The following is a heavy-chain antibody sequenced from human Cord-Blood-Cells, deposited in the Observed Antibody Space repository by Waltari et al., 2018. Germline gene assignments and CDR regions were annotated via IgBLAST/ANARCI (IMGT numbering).Heavy chain of an antibody. Sequence: QVQLQQWGAGLLKPSETLSLTCAVYGGSFSGYYWSWIRQPPGKGLEWLGELNHSGSTNYNPSLNSRVTISVDTSKDQFSLKLSSVTAADTAVYYCASLDFWREFDPWGQGTLVTVSS. CDR3: ASLDFWREFDP. CDR2: LNHSGST. D-gene: IGHD3-3*01. CDR1: GGSFSGYY. J-gene: IGHJ5*02. V-gene: IGHV4-34*01.